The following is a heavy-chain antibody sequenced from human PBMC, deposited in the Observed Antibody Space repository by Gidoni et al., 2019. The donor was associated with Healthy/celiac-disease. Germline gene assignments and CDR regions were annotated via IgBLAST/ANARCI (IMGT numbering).Heavy chain of an antibody. Sequence: QVQLVESGGGLVKPGGSLRLSCAASGFTFSDYYMSWLRQAPGKGLEWVSYISSSSSYTNHADSVKGRFTISRDNAKNSLYLQMNSLRAEDTAVYYCARVVTYYYDSSGYWNQGYYGMDVWGQGTTVTVSS. CDR3: ARVVTYYYDSSGYWNQGYYGMDV. J-gene: IGHJ6*02. D-gene: IGHD3-22*01. CDR1: GFTFSDYY. V-gene: IGHV3-11*05. CDR2: ISSSSSYT.